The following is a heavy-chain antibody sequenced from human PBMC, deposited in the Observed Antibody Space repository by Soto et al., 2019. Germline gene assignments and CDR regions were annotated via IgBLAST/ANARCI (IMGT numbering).Heavy chain of an antibody. CDR2: ISSSSSYI. J-gene: IGHJ6*02. D-gene: IGHD6-6*01. CDR3: ARDDSSSSYYYYYYGMHV. V-gene: IGHV3-21*01. CDR1: VFTFSSYS. Sequence: VGSLRLSCASSVFTFSSYSMNCVRHSPGKWLEWVSSISSSSSYIYYADSVKGRFTISRDNAKNSLYLQMNSLRAEDTAVYYCARDDSSSSYYYYYYGMHVWGQGTTVSVSS.